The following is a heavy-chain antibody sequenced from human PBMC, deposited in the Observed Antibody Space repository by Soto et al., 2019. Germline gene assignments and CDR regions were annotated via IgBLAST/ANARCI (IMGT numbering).Heavy chain of an antibody. Sequence: QVQLQQWGAGLVKSSETLSLTSAVYGGSLNDNHWSWIRQPPGKGLEWIGEVFHTGFTNYNPSLKSRVTISVDTSKNQFSLKLSSVTAADTAVYFCAKGGRLRSPFGFWGQGTLVSVSS. J-gene: IGHJ4*02. CDR1: GGSLNDNH. V-gene: IGHV4-34*01. CDR2: VFHTGFT. D-gene: IGHD4-17*01. CDR3: AKGGRLRSPFGF.